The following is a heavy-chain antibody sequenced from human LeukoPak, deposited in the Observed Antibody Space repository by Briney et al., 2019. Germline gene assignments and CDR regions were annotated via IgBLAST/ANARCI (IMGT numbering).Heavy chain of an antibody. V-gene: IGHV1-2*02. J-gene: IGHJ5*02. CDR3: ARDSRIAAAGTKNWFDP. Sequence: ASVKVSCKASGYTFTGYYMHWVRQAPGQGLEWMGWINPNSGGTNYAQKFQGRVTMTRDTSISTAYMELSRLRSDDTAVYYCARDSRIAAAGTKNWFDPWGQGTLVTVSS. CDR1: GYTFTGYY. CDR2: INPNSGGT. D-gene: IGHD6-13*01.